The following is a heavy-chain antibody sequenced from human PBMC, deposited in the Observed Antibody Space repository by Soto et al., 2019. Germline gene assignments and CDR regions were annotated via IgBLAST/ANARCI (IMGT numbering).Heavy chain of an antibody. D-gene: IGHD5-12*01. J-gene: IGHJ5*02. Sequence: ASVKVSCKASGYTFTSYGISWVRQAPGQGLEWMGLLIPYNGDRIYAQKFQGRVILTTDTATNTAYMELGSLRSDDTAVYYCVRNASSGYRGWWDPWGQGTLVTVSS. V-gene: IGHV1-18*01. CDR1: GYTFTSYG. CDR3: VRNASSGYRGWWDP. CDR2: LIPYNGDR.